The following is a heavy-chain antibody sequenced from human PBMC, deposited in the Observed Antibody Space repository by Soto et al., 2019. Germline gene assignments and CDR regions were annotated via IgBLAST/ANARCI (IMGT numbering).Heavy chain of an antibody. J-gene: IGHJ4*02. D-gene: IGHD6-19*01. CDR2: IWYDGSNK. CDR3: ASSIAVAGAFDY. Sequence: ESGGGVVQPGRSLRLSCAASGFTFSSYGMHWVRQAPGKGLEWVAVIWYDGSNKYYADSVKGRFTISRDNSKNTLYLQMNSLRAEDTAVYYCASSIAVAGAFDYWGQGTLVTVSS. V-gene: IGHV3-33*01. CDR1: GFTFSSYG.